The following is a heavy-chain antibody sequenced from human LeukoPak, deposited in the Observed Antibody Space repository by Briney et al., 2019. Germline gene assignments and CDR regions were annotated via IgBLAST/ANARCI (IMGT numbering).Heavy chain of an antibody. D-gene: IGHD3-3*01. J-gene: IGHJ3*02. CDR3: ARATTYYDFWSGYSSRAFDI. CDR2: IYYSGST. CDR1: GGSISSYY. V-gene: IGHV4-59*01. Sequence: SETLSLTCTVSGGSISSYYWSWIRQPPGKGLEWIGYIYYSGSTNYNPSLKSRVTISVDTSKNQLSLKLSSVTAADTAVYYCARATTYYDFWSGYSSRAFDIWGQGTMVTVSS.